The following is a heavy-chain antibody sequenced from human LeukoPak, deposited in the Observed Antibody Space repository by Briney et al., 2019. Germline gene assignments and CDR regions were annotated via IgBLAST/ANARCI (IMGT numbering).Heavy chain of an antibody. CDR3: ASSNDYGDYALEY. V-gene: IGHV4-59*08. CDR1: GGSISSYY. Sequence: SETLSLTCTVPGGSISSYYWIWIRQPPGKGLEWVGYISYSGSTNYSPSLKSRVTISVDTSKSQVSLKLSSLTAADTAVYYCASSNDYGDYALEYWGQGTLVTVSS. CDR2: ISYSGST. D-gene: IGHD4-17*01. J-gene: IGHJ4*02.